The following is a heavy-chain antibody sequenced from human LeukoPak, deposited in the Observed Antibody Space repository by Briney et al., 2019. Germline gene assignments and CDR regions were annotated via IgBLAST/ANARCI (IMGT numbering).Heavy chain of an antibody. J-gene: IGHJ5*02. Sequence: PSQTLSLTCTVSGGSISSGSYYWSWIRQPAGKGLEWIGRIYTSGSTNYNPSLKGRVTISVDTSKNQFSLKLSSVTAADTAVYYCARDRPAAGTSSSGPFDPWGQGTLVTVSS. CDR1: GGSISSGSYY. CDR3: ARDRPAAGTSSSGPFDP. D-gene: IGHD6-13*01. V-gene: IGHV4-61*02. CDR2: IYTSGST.